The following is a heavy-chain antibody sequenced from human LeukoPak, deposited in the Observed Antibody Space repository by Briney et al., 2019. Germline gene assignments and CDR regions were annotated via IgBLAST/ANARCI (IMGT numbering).Heavy chain of an antibody. Sequence: TSETLSLTCTVSGGSISSGDYYWSWIRQPPGKGLEWIGYFYYSGSTYYNPSLKSRVTISVDTSKNQFSLKLSSVTAADTAVYYCARFAVTRCFDYWGQGTLVTVSS. CDR1: GGSISSGDYY. D-gene: IGHD4-17*01. CDR2: FYYSGST. V-gene: IGHV4-30-4*08. CDR3: ARFAVTRCFDY. J-gene: IGHJ4*02.